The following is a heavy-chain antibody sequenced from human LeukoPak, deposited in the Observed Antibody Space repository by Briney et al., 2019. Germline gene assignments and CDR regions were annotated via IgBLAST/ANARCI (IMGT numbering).Heavy chain of an antibody. CDR3: ATGGTSATNSGYDLVSGFDY. CDR1: GYTFTSYG. CDR2: ISAYNGNT. V-gene: IGHV1-18*01. J-gene: IGHJ4*02. Sequence: ASVKVSCKASGYTFTSYGISWVRQAPGQGHEWMGWISAYNGNTNYAQKLQGRVTMTTDTSTSTAYMELRSLRSDDTAVYYCATGGTSATNSGYDLVSGFDYWGQGTLVTVSS. D-gene: IGHD5-12*01.